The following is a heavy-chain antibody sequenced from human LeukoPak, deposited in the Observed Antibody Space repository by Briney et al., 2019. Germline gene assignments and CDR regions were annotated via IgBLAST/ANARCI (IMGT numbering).Heavy chain of an antibody. J-gene: IGHJ4*02. CDR2: ISGSGGST. CDR3: AKDQRMTTVVTPDY. Sequence: QPGGSLRLSCAASGFTFSSYAMSWVRQAPGKGLEWVSAISGSGGSTYYADSVKGRFTISRDNSKNTLYLQMNSLRAEDTAVYYCAKDQRMTTVVTPDYWGQGTLVTVSS. D-gene: IGHD4-17*01. V-gene: IGHV3-23*01. CDR1: GFTFSSYA.